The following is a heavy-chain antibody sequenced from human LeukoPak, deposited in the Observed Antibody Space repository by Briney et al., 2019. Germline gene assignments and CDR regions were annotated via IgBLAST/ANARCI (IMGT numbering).Heavy chain of an antibody. V-gene: IGHV4-34*01. Sequence: KPSETLSLTCAVYGGSFSGYYWSWIRQPPGKGLEWIGEINHSGSTNYNPSLKSRVTISVDTSKNQFSLKLSSVTAADTAVYYCARGPPLVDGSGKFDYWGQGTLVTVSS. J-gene: IGHJ4*02. CDR1: GGSFSGYY. CDR2: INHSGST. D-gene: IGHD3-10*01. CDR3: ARGPPLVDGSGKFDY.